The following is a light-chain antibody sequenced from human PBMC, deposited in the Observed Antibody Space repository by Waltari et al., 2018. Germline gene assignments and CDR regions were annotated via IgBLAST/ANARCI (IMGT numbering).Light chain of an antibody. CDR1: SSNIGRNS. CDR3: AAWGDSLSGVL. J-gene: IGLJ2*01. Sequence: SVLTQPPSASGTPGQRVTISCSGSSSNIGRNSVYWYQQLPGPAPKLRVYRNNQRPSGVPDRFSGSKSGTSASLAISGLRSEDEADYYCAAWGDSLSGVLFGGGTKLTV. CDR2: RNN. V-gene: IGLV1-47*01.